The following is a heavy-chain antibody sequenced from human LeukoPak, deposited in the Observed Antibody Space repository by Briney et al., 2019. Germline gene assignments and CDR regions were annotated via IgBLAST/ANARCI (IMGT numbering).Heavy chain of an antibody. CDR1: GFTFSSYS. D-gene: IGHD5-18*01. CDR3: ARDRGGYSYGYDY. J-gene: IGHJ4*02. V-gene: IGHV3-21*06. CDR2: ISSSSSYI. Sequence: GGSLRLSCAASGFTFSSYSMNWVRQAPGKGLGWVSSISSSSSYIYYADSVKGRFTSSTDNAKNSLYLQMNSLRAEDTAVYYCARDRGGYSYGYDYWGQGTLVTVSS.